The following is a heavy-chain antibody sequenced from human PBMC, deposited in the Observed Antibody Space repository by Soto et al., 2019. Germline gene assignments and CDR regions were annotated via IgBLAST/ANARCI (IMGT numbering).Heavy chain of an antibody. V-gene: IGHV1-18*01. CDR3: ARPSTSYGDYGWSLAY. CDR1: GYPFGGYA. Sequence: QVQLVQSGAEVKKPGASVKVSCKASGYPFGGYAIGWVRQAPGQGLEWMGWVSGHTGDSGYAQRFQGRVTLTTEPSTSTAYMELRGLRSDDTAVYYCARPSTSYGDYGWSLAYWGQGTLVTVSS. D-gene: IGHD4-17*01. J-gene: IGHJ4*02. CDR2: VSGHTGDS.